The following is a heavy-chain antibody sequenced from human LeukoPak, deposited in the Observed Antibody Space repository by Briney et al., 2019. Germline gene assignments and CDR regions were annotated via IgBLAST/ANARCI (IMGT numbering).Heavy chain of an antibody. Sequence: SETLSLTCTVSGGSISRYYWNWIRQPPGKGLEWIGYIYYSGTTNYNPSLKSRVTISVDTSKNQFSLKLSSVTAADTAVYYCARAGLGDRRYDFWSGYYDYYYYYMDVWGKGTTVTVSS. CDR1: GGSISRYY. D-gene: IGHD3-3*01. V-gene: IGHV4-59*08. CDR3: ARAGLGDRRYDFWSGYYDYYYYYMDV. J-gene: IGHJ6*03. CDR2: IYYSGTT.